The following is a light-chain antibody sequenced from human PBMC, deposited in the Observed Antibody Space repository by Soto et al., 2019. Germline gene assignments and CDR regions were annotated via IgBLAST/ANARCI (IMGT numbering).Light chain of an antibody. J-gene: IGKJ2*01. CDR3: QQYGSSPPKYT. CDR2: GAS. Sequence: EIVLTQSPGTLSLSPGERATLSCRASQSVSSSYLAWYQQKPGQAPRLLIYGASSMATGIPDRFSGSGSGTDFTLTISRLEPEDFAVYYCQQYGSSPPKYTFGKGTKLEIK. CDR1: QSVSSSY. V-gene: IGKV3-20*01.